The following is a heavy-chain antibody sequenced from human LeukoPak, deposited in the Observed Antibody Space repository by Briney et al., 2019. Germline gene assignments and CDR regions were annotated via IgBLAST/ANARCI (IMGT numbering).Heavy chain of an antibody. CDR2: ISAYNGNT. CDR3: ARDPTVPGSRRFDY. Sequence: ASVKVSCKASGCTFTSYGISWVRQAPGQGLEWMGWISAYNGNTNYAQKLQGRVTMTTDTSTSTAYMELRSLRSDDTAVYYCARDPTVPGSRRFDYWGQGTLVTVSS. D-gene: IGHD1-26*01. J-gene: IGHJ4*02. CDR1: GCTFTSYG. V-gene: IGHV1-18*01.